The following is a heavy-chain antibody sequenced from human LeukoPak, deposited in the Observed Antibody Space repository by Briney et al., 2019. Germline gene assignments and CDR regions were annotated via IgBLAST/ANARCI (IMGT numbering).Heavy chain of an antibody. CDR2: ISYDGSYK. CDR3: AREIGDYYDSSGYRTYYFDY. D-gene: IGHD3-22*01. V-gene: IGHV3-30*03. CDR1: GFTFSCYA. J-gene: IGHJ4*02. Sequence: GGSLRLSCAASGFTFSCYAMHWVRQAPGKGLEWVAVISYDGSYKYYADSVKGRFTISRDNSKNTLYLQMDTLRTEDAAVFYCAREIGDYYDSSGYRTYYFDYWGQGTLVTVSS.